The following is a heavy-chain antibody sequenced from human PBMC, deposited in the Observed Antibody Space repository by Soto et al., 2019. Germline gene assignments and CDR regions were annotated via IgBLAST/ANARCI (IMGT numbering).Heavy chain of an antibody. CDR2: ISSNGGST. CDR3: AKGPKAGXPYYFDY. J-gene: IGHJ4*02. CDR1: GFTFSSYA. D-gene: IGHD6-13*01. Sequence: SLRLSCAASGFTFSSYAMHWVRQAPGKGLEYVSAISSNGGSTYYANSVKGRFTISRDNSRNTLYLQMNSLRAEDAAVYDGAKGPKAGXPYYFDYWGQGSLVTVSS. V-gene: IGHV3-64*01.